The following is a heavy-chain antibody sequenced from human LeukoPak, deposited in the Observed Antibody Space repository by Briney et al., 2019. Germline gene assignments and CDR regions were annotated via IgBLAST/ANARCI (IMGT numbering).Heavy chain of an antibody. CDR1: GGSISSYS. D-gene: IGHD1-1*01. CDR2: NYYSGST. CDR3: ARWNNWFDP. V-gene: IGHV4-59*08. Sequence: SETLSFTCTVSGGSISSYSWSWIRQRPGQAMVCIEYNYYSGSTNYTPSLKNRVTISVDTSKNQFSLKLASVTAADTAAYHCARWNNWFDPWGQGTLVTVSS. J-gene: IGHJ5*02.